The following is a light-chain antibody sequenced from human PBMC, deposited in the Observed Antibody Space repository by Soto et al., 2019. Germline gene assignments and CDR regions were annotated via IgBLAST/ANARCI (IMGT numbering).Light chain of an antibody. J-gene: IGKJ4*01. CDR2: DAS. V-gene: IGKV3-11*01. CDR3: QQRSNWPPSLT. Sequence: EIVLTQSPATLSLPPGERATLSCRASQSVSSYLAWYQQKPGQAPRLLIYDASNRATGIPARFSGSGSGTDFTLTINSLEPEDFAVYYCQQRSNWPPSLTFGGGTKVDIK. CDR1: QSVSSY.